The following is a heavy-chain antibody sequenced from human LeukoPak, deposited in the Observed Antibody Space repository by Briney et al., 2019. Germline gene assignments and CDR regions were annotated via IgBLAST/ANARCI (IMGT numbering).Heavy chain of an antibody. CDR2: IIPIFGTA. CDR3: ARGYGYSSGRRPYNWFDP. D-gene: IGHD6-19*01. V-gene: IGHV1-69*13. J-gene: IGHJ5*02. CDR1: GGTFSSYA. Sequence: SVKVSCRASGGTFSSYAISWVRQAPGQGLEWMGGIIPIFGTANYAQKFQGRVTITADESTSTAYMELSSLRSEDTAVYYCARGYGYSSGRRPYNWFDPWGQGTLVTVSS.